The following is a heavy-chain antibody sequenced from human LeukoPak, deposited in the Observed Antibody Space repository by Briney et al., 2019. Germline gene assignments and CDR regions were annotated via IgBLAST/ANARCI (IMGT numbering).Heavy chain of an antibody. CDR2: IIPIFGTA. V-gene: IGHV1-69*01. CDR3: AGDRPYDFWSGYFP. Sequence: SVKVSCKASGGTFSSYAISWVRQAPGQGLEWMGGIIPIFGTANYAQKFQGRVTITADESTSTAYMELSSLRSEDTAVYYCAGDRPYDFWSGYFPWGQGTLVTVSS. D-gene: IGHD3-3*01. J-gene: IGHJ5*02. CDR1: GGTFSSYA.